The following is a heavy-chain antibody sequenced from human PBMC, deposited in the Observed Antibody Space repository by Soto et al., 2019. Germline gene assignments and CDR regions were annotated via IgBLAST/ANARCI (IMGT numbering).Heavy chain of an antibody. Sequence: SLRLSCAASGFTFSSYEMNWVRQAPGKGLEWVSYISSSGSTIYYADSVKGRFTISRDNAKNSLYLQMNSLRAEDTAVYYCARDTSYDFWSGSSPSYYYGMDVWGQGTTVTVSS. D-gene: IGHD3-3*01. CDR2: ISSSGSTI. CDR3: ARDTSYDFWSGSSPSYYYGMDV. CDR1: GFTFSSYE. V-gene: IGHV3-48*03. J-gene: IGHJ6*02.